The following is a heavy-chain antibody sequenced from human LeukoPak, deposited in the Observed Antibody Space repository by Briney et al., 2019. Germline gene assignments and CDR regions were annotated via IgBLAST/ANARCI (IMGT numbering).Heavy chain of an antibody. D-gene: IGHD5-12*01. V-gene: IGHV3-33*06. J-gene: IGHJ4*02. CDR3: AKEHSGYDFGYFDY. Sequence: PGRSLRLSCAASGFTFSSYGMHWVRQAPGKGLEWVAVIWYDGSNKYYADSVKGRFTISRDNSKNTLYLQMNSLRAEDTAVYYCAKEHSGYDFGYFDYWGQGTLVTVSS. CDR1: GFTFSSYG. CDR2: IWYDGSNK.